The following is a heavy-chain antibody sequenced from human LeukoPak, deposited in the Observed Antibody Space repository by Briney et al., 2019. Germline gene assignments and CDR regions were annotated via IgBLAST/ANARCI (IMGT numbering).Heavy chain of an antibody. Sequence: PSETLSLTCTVSGGSIGSYYWSWIRQPAGKGLEWIGRIYTSGGTNYNPSLKSRLTMSVDTSKNQFSLKLSSVTAADTAVYYCARVNYGSGVFDYWGQGSLVTVSS. V-gene: IGHV4-4*07. CDR1: GGSIGSYY. CDR3: ARVNYGSGVFDY. J-gene: IGHJ4*02. D-gene: IGHD3-10*01. CDR2: IYTSGGT.